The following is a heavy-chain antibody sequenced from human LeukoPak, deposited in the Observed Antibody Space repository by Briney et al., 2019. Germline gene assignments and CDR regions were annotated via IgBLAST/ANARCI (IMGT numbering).Heavy chain of an antibody. CDR1: GGSISSYY. CDR2: IYYSGST. V-gene: IGHV4-59*08. J-gene: IGHJ4*02. Sequence: KPSETLSLTCTVSGGSISSYYRSWIRQPPGKGLEWIGYIYYSGSTNYNPSLKSRVTISVDTSKNQFSLKLSSVTAADTAVYYCARHWGIVAKDYFDYWGQGTLVTVSS. CDR3: ARHWGIVAKDYFDY. D-gene: IGHD5-12*01.